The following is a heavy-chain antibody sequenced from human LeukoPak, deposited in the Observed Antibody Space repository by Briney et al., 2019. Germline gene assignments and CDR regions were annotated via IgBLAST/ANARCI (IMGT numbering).Heavy chain of an antibody. CDR1: GGTFSSYA. D-gene: IGHD6-19*01. V-gene: IGHV1-69*05. J-gene: IGHJ5*02. Sequence: ASVKVSCKASGGTFSSYAISWVRQAPGQGLEWMGGIIPIFGTANYAQKFQGRVTITTDKSTSTAYMELSSLRSEDTAVYYCARGSGRTAVAVNWFDPWGQGTLVTVSS. CDR3: ARGSGRTAVAVNWFDP. CDR2: IIPIFGTA.